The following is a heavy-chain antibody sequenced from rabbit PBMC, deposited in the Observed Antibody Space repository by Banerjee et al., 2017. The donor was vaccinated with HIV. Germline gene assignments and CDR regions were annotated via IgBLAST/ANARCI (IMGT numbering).Heavy chain of an antibody. CDR3: AIYYTYGYAKDL. D-gene: IGHD6-1*01. J-gene: IGHJ6*01. CDR2: IYAGSSGST. V-gene: IGHV1S40*01. Sequence: QSLEESGGGLVQPEGSLALTCKASGFTISSGYDMCWVRQAPGKGLEWIACIYAGSSGSTYYASWAKGRFTISKTSSTTVTLQMTSLTAADTATYFCAIYYTYGYAKDLWGPGTLVTV. CDR1: GFTISSGYD.